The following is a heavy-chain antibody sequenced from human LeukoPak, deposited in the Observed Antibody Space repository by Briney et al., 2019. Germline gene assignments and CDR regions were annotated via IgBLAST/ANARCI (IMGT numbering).Heavy chain of an antibody. CDR2: IYYSGST. V-gene: IGHV4-39*01. CDR3: ASLRRDFDY. Sequence: PSETLSLTCTVSGGSISSSSYYWGWIRQPPGKGLEWIGSIYYSGSTYYNPSLKSRVTISVDTSKNQFSLKLSSVTVADTAVYYCASLRRDFDYWGQGTLVTVSS. J-gene: IGHJ4*02. CDR1: GGSISSSSYY.